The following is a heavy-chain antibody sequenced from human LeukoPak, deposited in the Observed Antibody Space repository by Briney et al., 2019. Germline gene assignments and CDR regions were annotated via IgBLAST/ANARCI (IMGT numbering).Heavy chain of an antibody. CDR3: ARDRDDYGGNFGAFDI. D-gene: IGHD4-23*01. Sequence: PSETLFLTCTVSGGSISSYYWSWIRQPPGKGLEWIGYIYYSGSTSYNPSLKSRVTISVDTSKNQFSLKLSSVTAADTAVYYCARDRDDYGGNFGAFDIWGQGTMVTVSS. V-gene: IGHV4-59*01. CDR1: GGSISSYY. J-gene: IGHJ3*02. CDR2: IYYSGST.